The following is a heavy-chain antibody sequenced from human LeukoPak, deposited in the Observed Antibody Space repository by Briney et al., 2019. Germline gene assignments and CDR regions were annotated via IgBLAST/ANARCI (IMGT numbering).Heavy chain of an antibody. V-gene: IGHV3-21*01. CDR2: ISSSSSYI. CDR1: GFTFSSYS. CDR3: ASLHGSSWYGTRREVDY. J-gene: IGHJ4*02. D-gene: IGHD6-13*01. Sequence: PGGSLRLSCSASGFTFSSYSMDWVRQAPGKGLEWGSSISSSSSYIYYADSVTGRFTISRDNAKNSLYLQMNSLRAEDTAVYYCASLHGSSWYGTRREVDYWGQGTLVTVSS.